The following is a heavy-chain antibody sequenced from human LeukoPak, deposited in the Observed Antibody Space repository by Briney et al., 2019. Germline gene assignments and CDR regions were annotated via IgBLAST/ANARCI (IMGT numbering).Heavy chain of an antibody. V-gene: IGHV1-2*02. CDR2: INPNSGGT. CDR1: GYTFTGYY. CDR3: ARDLGGYCSSTSCYSSYYYGMDV. J-gene: IGHJ6*02. D-gene: IGHD2-2*01. Sequence: ASVKVSCKASGYTFTGYYMHWVRQAPGQGLEWMGWINPNSGGTNYAQKFQGRVTMTRDTSISTAYMELSRLRSDDTAVYYCARDLGGYCSSTSCYSSYYYGMDVWGQGTTVTVSS.